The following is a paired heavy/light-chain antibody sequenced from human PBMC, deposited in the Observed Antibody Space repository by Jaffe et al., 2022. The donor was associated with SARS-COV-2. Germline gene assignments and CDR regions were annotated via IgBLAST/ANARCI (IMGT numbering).Light chain of an antibody. CDR3: QQYDSSPPT. Sequence: DIVMTQSPDSLAVSLGERATINCKSSQSVLHSYNNKNYLAWYQQKPGQPPKLLISWASTRESGVPDRFSGSGSGTDFTLTISRLQTEDVALYYCQQYDSSPPTFGQGTKLEIK. J-gene: IGKJ2*01. V-gene: IGKV4-1*01. CDR2: WAS. CDR1: QSVLHSYNNKNY.
Heavy chain of an antibody. CDR2: ISGSGYNT. Sequence: EVQLLESGGGLVQPGGSLRLSCAASGFTFTSYAVSWVRQAPGKGLEWVSAISGSGYNTFYADSVKGRFTVSRDNSKNTVYLQMNSLRAEDTAVYYCAKDYYYDSRGYYVGNWFDPWGQGTLVTVSS. V-gene: IGHV3-23*01. CDR1: GFTFTSYA. CDR3: AKDYYYDSRGYYVGNWFDP. D-gene: IGHD3-22*01. J-gene: IGHJ5*02.